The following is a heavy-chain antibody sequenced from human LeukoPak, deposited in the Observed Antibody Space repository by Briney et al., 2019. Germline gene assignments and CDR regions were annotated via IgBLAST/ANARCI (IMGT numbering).Heavy chain of an antibody. J-gene: IGHJ4*02. D-gene: IGHD2-2*01. V-gene: IGHV4-39*01. CDR2: IFYSGSP. CDR3: AGPKPLCNSIGCYHLDY. CDR1: GGSISNTYYY. Sequence: SETLSLTCTVSGGSISNTYYYWGWIRQPPGKGLEWIGSIFYSGSPYYNPSLKSRVTISIDTPKNQFSLKLSSVTAADTAVYYCAGPKPLCNSIGCYHLDYWGQGILVTVSS.